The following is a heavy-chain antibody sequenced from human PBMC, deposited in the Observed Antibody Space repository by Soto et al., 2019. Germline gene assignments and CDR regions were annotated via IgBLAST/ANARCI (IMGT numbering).Heavy chain of an antibody. Sequence: EVQLVESGGGLVQPGGSLRLSCAASGCTVSSNYMSWVRQAPGKGLEGVSVIYSGGSTYYADSVKGRFTISRDNSKTTLYLQMNSLGADDTAGYYCASDPYGMDVWGKGTTVTVSS. CDR3: ASDPYGMDV. V-gene: IGHV3-66*01. CDR1: GCTVSSNY. CDR2: IYSGGST. J-gene: IGHJ6*04.